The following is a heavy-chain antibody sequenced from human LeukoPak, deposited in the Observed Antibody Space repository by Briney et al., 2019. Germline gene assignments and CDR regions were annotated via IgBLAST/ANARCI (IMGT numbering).Heavy chain of an antibody. Sequence: SETLSLTCTVSGGSISSSSYYWGWIRQPPGKGLEWTGSIYYSGSTYYNPSLKSRVTISVDTSKNQFSLKLSSVTAADTAVYYCARGDSSGYKPFDYWGQGTLVTVSS. CDR1: GGSISSSSYY. J-gene: IGHJ4*02. CDR2: IYYSGST. V-gene: IGHV4-39*07. CDR3: ARGDSSGYKPFDY. D-gene: IGHD3-22*01.